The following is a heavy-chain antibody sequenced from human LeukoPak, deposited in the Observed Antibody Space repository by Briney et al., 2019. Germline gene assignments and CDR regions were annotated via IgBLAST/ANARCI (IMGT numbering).Heavy chain of an antibody. J-gene: IGHJ5*02. D-gene: IGHD6-19*01. CDR3: ARDSSGWYHWFDP. CDR1: GSTFTSYG. Sequence: ASVKVSCKADGSTFTSYGINWVRQATGQGLEWMGWMNPNSGNTGYAQKFQGRVTITRNTSISTAYMELSSLRSEDTAVYYCARDSSGWYHWFDPWGQGTLVTVSS. CDR2: MNPNSGNT. V-gene: IGHV1-8*03.